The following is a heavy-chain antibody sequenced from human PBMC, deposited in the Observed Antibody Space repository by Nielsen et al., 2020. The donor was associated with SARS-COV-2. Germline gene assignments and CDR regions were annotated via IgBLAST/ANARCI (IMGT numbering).Heavy chain of an antibody. V-gene: IGHV1-18*04. Sequence: ASVKVSCKASGYTFNNNGFSWVRQAPGQGLEWVGWVSAYNANTNYGQKLQGRVTMTTDTSTSTAYMELRSLRSDDTAVYYCARAVGSAFYYYYMDVWGQGTAVTVSS. CDR1: GYTFNNNG. CDR2: VSAYNANT. D-gene: IGHD2-15*01. CDR3: ARAVGSAFYYYYMDV. J-gene: IGHJ6*03.